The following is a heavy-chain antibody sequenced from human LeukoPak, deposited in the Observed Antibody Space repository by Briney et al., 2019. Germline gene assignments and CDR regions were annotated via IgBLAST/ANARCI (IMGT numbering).Heavy chain of an antibody. V-gene: IGHV3-11*04. Sequence: GGPLRLSCAASGFTFSDYYMSWIRQAPGKGLEWVSYISSSGSTIYYADSVKGRFTISRDNAKNSLYLQMNSLRAEDTAVYYCARPIEDCTNGVCYTGGYYYYYMDVWGKGTTVTVSS. CDR2: ISSSGSTI. CDR3: ARPIEDCTNGVCYTGGYYYYYMDV. J-gene: IGHJ6*03. D-gene: IGHD2-8*01. CDR1: GFTFSDYY.